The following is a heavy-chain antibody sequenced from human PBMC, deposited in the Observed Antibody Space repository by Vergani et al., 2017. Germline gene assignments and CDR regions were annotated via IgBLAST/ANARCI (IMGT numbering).Heavy chain of an antibody. CDR1: GAYVGSGGYY. J-gene: IGHJ4*02. CDR3: ARRSGIVYDIFSGTQYFFDF. D-gene: IGHD3-9*01. Sequence: QVQLQESGPGLVKASQTLSLTCSVSGAYVGSGGYYWSWVRQRPGMGLDWIGSIYRTGRTHFNPSLKSRVTISVDTSNNHFSLRLNSLTAADTAVYYCARRSGIVYDIFSGTQYFFDFWGQGTLVTVSS. CDR2: IYRTGRT. V-gene: IGHV4-31*03.